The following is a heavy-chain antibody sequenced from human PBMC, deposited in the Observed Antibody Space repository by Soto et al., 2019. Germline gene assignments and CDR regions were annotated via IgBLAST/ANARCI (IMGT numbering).Heavy chain of an antibody. V-gene: IGHV1-69*02. CDR2: IIPILGIA. CDR3: AIVTTGGLDWFDP. D-gene: IGHD4-17*01. J-gene: IGHJ5*02. CDR1: GGTFSSYT. Sequence: SVKVSCKASGGTFSSYTISWVRQAPGQGLEWMGRIIPILGIANYAQKFQGRVTITADKSTSTAYMELSSLRSEDTAVYYCAIVTTGGLDWFDPWGQGTLVTVSS.